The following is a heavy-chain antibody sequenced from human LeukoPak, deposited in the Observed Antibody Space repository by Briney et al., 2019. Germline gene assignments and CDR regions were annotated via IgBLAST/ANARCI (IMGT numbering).Heavy chain of an antibody. V-gene: IGHV3-30*02. D-gene: IGHD5-18*01. Sequence: PGGSLRLSCAASGFTFSSYGMHWVRQAPGKGLEGVAFIRYDGSNKYYADSVKGRFTISRDNSKNTLYLQMNSLRAEDTAVYYCARVGRGYTYKVFYFDYWGQGTLVTVSS. CDR3: ARVGRGYTYKVFYFDY. J-gene: IGHJ4*02. CDR1: GFTFSSYG. CDR2: IRYDGSNK.